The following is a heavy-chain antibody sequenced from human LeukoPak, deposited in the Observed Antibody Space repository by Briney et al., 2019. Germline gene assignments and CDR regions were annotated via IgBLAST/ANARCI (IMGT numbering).Heavy chain of an antibody. J-gene: IGHJ5*02. V-gene: IGHV1-24*01. D-gene: IGHD5-24*01. Sequence: ASVKVSCKVSGYTLTELSMHWVRQAPGKGLEWMGGFDPEDGETIYAQKFQGRVTMTTDTSTSTAYMELRSLRSDDTAVYYCARSNQNYLGIWFDPWGQGTLVTVSS. CDR1: GYTLTELS. CDR2: FDPEDGET. CDR3: ARSNQNYLGIWFDP.